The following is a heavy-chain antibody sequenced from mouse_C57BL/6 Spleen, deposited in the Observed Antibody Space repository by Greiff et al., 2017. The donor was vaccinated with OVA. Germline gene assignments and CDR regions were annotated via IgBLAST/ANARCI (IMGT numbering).Heavy chain of an antibody. CDR3: ARRKAQATTLYYYAMDY. CDR1: GYTFTSYG. Sequence: QVQLQQSGAELARPGASVKLSCKASGYTFTSYGISWVKQRTGQGLEWIGEIYPRSGNTYYNEKFKGKATLTADKSSSTAYMELRSLTSEDSAVYFCARRKAQATTLYYYAMDYWGQGTSVTVSS. J-gene: IGHJ4*01. D-gene: IGHD3-2*02. CDR2: IYPRSGNT. V-gene: IGHV1-81*01.